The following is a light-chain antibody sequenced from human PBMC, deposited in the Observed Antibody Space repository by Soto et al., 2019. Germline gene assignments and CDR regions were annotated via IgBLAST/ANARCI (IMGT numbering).Light chain of an antibody. J-gene: IGKJ4*01. CDR1: QSVSSF. V-gene: IGKV3-11*01. CDR3: QQRSNWPLT. Sequence: EIVLTQSPATLSLSPGEIATLSCRASQSVSSFFAWYQQKPGQAPRLLIYAASNRATGIPARFSGSGSGTDFTLTISSLEPEDFAVYYCQQRSNWPLTFGGGTKVDIK. CDR2: AAS.